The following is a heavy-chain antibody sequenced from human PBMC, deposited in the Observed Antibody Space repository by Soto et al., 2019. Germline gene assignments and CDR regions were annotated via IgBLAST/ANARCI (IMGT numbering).Heavy chain of an antibody. CDR3: ARDLSYGSGH. D-gene: IGHD3-10*01. V-gene: IGHV4-59*12. CDR1: GGSISSYY. Sequence: PSETLSLTCTVSGGSISSYYWSWIRQPPGKGLEWIGYVYYSGSTNYNPSLKSRVTMSVDTSKNQFSLKLSSVTAADTAVYYCARDLSYGSGHWGQGTLVTVSS. CDR2: VYYSGST. J-gene: IGHJ4*02.